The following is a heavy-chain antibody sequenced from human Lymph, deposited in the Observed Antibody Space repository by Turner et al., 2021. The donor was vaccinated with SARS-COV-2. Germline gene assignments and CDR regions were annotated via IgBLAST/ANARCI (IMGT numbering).Heavy chain of an antibody. V-gene: IGHV3-43*02. CDR2: ISGDGGST. J-gene: IGHJ4*02. CDR3: AKEGLSGRRLQFVPYFAY. Sequence: EVQLVESGGGVVQPGGPLRLSCAASRFTFDDFAMHWVRQAPGKGLEWVSLISGDGGSTYYADSVKGRFTISRDDSKNSLYLQINSLRTEDTALYYCAKEGLSGRRLQFVPYFAYWGQGTLVSVSS. D-gene: IGHD5-12*01. CDR1: RFTFDDFA.